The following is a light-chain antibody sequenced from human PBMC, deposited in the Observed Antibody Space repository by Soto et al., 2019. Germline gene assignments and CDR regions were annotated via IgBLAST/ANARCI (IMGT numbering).Light chain of an antibody. Sequence: DIVLTQSPGTLSLSPGERATLSCRASQSVGSSYLAWYQQKPGQAPRLLIYGASSRATGIPHRFSGSGSGTDFTITISRLEPEDFAVYYCQQYGSSPWTFGQGTKVEIK. CDR1: QSVGSSY. CDR3: QQYGSSPWT. CDR2: GAS. V-gene: IGKV3-20*01. J-gene: IGKJ1*01.